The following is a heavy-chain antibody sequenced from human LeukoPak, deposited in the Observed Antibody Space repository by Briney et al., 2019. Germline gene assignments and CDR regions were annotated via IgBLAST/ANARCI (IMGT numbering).Heavy chain of an antibody. J-gene: IGHJ4*02. CDR3: AREFCSSSSCYFW. CDR1: GFTFSSYW. V-gene: IGHV3-74*01. Sequence: GGSLRLSCAASGFTFSSYWMHWVRQAPGKGLVWASQINNDGSDATYADSVKGRFTISRDNAKSTLFLQMNSLRAEDTAVYYCAREFCSSSSCYFWWGQGTLVTVSS. CDR2: INNDGSDA. D-gene: IGHD2-2*01.